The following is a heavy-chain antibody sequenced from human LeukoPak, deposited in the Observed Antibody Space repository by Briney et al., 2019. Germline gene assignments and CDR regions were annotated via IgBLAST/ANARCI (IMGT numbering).Heavy chain of an antibody. CDR1: GFTFSSYG. Sequence: GGSLRLSCAASGFTFSSYGMHWVRQAPGKGLEWVSYISSSGSTIYYADSVKGRFTISRDNAKNSLYLQMNSLRAEDTAVYYCARDTRYYDSSGYYPWGQGTLVTVSS. D-gene: IGHD3-22*01. CDR2: ISSSGSTI. CDR3: ARDTRYYDSSGYYP. J-gene: IGHJ5*02. V-gene: IGHV3-48*04.